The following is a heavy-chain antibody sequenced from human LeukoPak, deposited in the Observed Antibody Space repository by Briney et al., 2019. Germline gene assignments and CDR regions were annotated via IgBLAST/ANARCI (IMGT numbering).Heavy chain of an antibody. D-gene: IGHD3-22*01. Sequence: GGSLRLSCSASGFIFNNYGLMWVRQAPGKGVEWVSAISNDGGGTTYADFVKGRFTISRDNSKNTLSLQMNSLRPEDTALYYCAKGNSGYFADLWGQGTVVTVSS. CDR1: GFIFNNYG. V-gene: IGHV3-23*01. CDR2: ISNDGGGT. J-gene: IGHJ5*02. CDR3: AKGNSGYFADL.